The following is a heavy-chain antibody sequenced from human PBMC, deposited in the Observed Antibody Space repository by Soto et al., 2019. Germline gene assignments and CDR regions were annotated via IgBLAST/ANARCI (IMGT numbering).Heavy chain of an antibody. CDR1: GFMFSNYA. CDR2: ISGSGGST. CDR3: EKATWNSRGQIVRTAFDY. V-gene: IGHV3-23*01. J-gene: IGHJ4*02. Sequence: GGSLRLSCAASGFMFSNYAMGWVRQAPGRGLEWVSAISGSGGSTYYADSVKGRFTISRDNSKNTLYLQMNSLRAEDTAVYYCEKATWNSRGQIVRTAFDYWGQGTPVTVSS. D-gene: IGHD6-6*01.